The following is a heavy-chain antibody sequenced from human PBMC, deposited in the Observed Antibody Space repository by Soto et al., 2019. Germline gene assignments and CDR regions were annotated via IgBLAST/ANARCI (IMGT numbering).Heavy chain of an antibody. CDR1: GGTFSSYT. D-gene: IGHD6-13*01. CDR3: AIRYSSSWYQGYYFDY. J-gene: IGHJ4*02. V-gene: IGHV1-69*02. CDR2: IIPILGIA. Sequence: ASVKVSCKASGGTFSSYTISWVRQAPGQGLEWMGRIIPILGIANYAQKFQGRVTITADKSTSTAYMELSSLRSEDTAVYYCAIRYSSSWYQGYYFDYWGQGTLVTVSS.